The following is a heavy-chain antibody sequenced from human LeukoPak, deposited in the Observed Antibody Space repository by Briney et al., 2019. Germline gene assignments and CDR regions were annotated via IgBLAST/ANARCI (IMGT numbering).Heavy chain of an antibody. V-gene: IGHV3-21*01. CDR2: ISSSSSYI. Sequence: KAGGSLRLSCAASGFTFSSYSMNWVRQAPGKGLEWVSSISSSSSYIYYADSVKGRFTISRDNAKNSLYLQMNSLRAEDTAVYYCARARWGHIAAAGLFDYWGQGTLVTVSS. J-gene: IGHJ4*02. D-gene: IGHD6-13*01. CDR1: GFTFSSYS. CDR3: ARARWGHIAAAGLFDY.